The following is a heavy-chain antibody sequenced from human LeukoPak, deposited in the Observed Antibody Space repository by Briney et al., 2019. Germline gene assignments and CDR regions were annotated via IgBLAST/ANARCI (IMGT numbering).Heavy chain of an antibody. V-gene: IGHV4-4*07. CDR1: GGSISSYY. CDR3: ARDSGVYGGNFGFDY. CDR2: IYTSGST. Sequence: SETLSLTCTVSGGSISSYYWSWIRQPAGKGLEWIGRIYTSGSTNYNPSLKSRVTISVDKSMNQFSLKLSSVTAADTAVYYCARDSGVYGGNFGFDYWGQGTLVTVSS. J-gene: IGHJ4*02. D-gene: IGHD4-23*01.